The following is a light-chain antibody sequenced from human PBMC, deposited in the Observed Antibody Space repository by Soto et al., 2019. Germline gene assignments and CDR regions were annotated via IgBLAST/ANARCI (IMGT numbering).Light chain of an antibody. CDR2: DAS. Sequence: DIQMTQSPSTLSASVGDRVTITCRASQSISSWLAWYQQKPGKAPKLLIYDASNLETGVPSRFSGSGSGTDFTFTISSLQPEDFATYYCQQYDNLLTFGPGTEVDIK. CDR1: QSISSW. J-gene: IGKJ3*01. V-gene: IGKV1-33*01. CDR3: QQYDNLLT.